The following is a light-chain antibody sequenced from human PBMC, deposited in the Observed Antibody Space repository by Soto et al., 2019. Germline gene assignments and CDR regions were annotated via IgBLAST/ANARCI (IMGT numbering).Light chain of an antibody. Sequence: SVLTQPPSVSAAPGQEVTISCSGASSNIGNNYVSWYQQLPGTAPKLLIYDNNKRPSGIPDRFSGSKSGTSATLGITGLQTGDEADYYCGTWDSSVSVHVFGSGTKVTFL. CDR2: DNN. J-gene: IGLJ1*01. CDR3: GTWDSSVSVHV. CDR1: SSNIGNNY. V-gene: IGLV1-51*01.